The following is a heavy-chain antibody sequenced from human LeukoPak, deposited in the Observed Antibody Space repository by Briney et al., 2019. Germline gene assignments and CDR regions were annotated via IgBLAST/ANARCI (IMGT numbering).Heavy chain of an antibody. CDR2: IYYSGST. CDR3: ARDRGIGLFDAFDI. V-gene: IGHV4-39*07. D-gene: IGHD3-10*01. Sequence: SETLSLTCTVSGGSISSSSYYWGWIRQPPGKGLEWIGSIYYSGSTYYNPSLKSRVTISVDTSKNQFSLKLSSVTAADTAVYYRARDRGIGLFDAFDIWGQGTMVTVSS. CDR1: GGSISSSSYY. J-gene: IGHJ3*02.